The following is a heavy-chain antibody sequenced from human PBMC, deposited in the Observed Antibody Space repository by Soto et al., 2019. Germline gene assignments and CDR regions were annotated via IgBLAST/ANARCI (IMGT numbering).Heavy chain of an antibody. J-gene: IGHJ6*02. CDR3: ARDPNFSLTYHYYGMDV. CDR1: GYTFTSYY. V-gene: IGHV1-46*01. CDR2: INPNTGST. Sequence: QVQLVQSGAEVKKPGASVKISCKASGYTFTSYYLHWVRQAPGQGLDWMGIINPNTGSTSSAQNFRGRISVTRDTSTSTVYMELYSLGSEDTAVYYCARDPNFSLTYHYYGMDVWGQGTTVTVSS.